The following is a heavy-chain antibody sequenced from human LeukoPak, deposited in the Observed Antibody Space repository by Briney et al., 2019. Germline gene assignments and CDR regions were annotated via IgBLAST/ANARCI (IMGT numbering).Heavy chain of an antibody. D-gene: IGHD3-22*01. CDR1: GFTFSNYW. Sequence: PGGSLRLSCAASGFTFSNYWMSWVRQAPGKGLEWVANIKQDGSEKYYVDSVKGRFTISRDNAKNSLYLQMNSLRAEDTAVYYCARVWYYYDSTGILGAFDIWGQGTMVTVSS. CDR2: IKQDGSEK. V-gene: IGHV3-7*01. CDR3: ARVWYYYDSTGILGAFDI. J-gene: IGHJ3*02.